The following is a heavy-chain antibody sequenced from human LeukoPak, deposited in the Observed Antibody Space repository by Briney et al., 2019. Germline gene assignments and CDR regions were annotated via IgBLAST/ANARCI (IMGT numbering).Heavy chain of an antibody. CDR1: GFMLSNYG. CDR2: IKQDGSEK. CDR3: ARIGYSSSSFDY. Sequence: GGSLRPSCEAPGFMLSNYGLSWVRQARGRGQAWVANIKQDGSEKDYVDFMKSRFTISGDNAKNAVYLQVDSLRVEDTAVYYCARIGYSSSSFDYWGQGTLVTVSS. V-gene: IGHV3-7*01. D-gene: IGHD6-13*01. J-gene: IGHJ4*02.